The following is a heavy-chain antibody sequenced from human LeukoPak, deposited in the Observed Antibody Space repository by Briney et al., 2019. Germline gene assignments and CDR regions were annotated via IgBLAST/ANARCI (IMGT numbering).Heavy chain of an antibody. Sequence: PSETLSLTCTVSGGSISNSNYYWSWIRQPPGKGLEWIGEINHSGSTKYNPSLKSRVTISVDMSKNQFSLNLSSVTAADTAVYYCAKHFEWGFDSWGQGTLVTVPS. D-gene: IGHD3-3*01. CDR3: AKHFEWGFDS. V-gene: IGHV4-39*07. CDR1: GGSISNSNYY. CDR2: INHSGST. J-gene: IGHJ4*02.